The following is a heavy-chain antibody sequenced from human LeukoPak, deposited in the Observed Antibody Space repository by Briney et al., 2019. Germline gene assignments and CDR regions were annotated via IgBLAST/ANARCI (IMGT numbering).Heavy chain of an antibody. Sequence: GGSLRLSCVPSGFPFSRYGMHWVRQAPGKGLEWVSGISWNSGSIGYADSVKGRFTISRDNAKNSLYLQMNSLRAEDTALYYCAKAKRTAAPYYFDYWGQGTLVTVSS. D-gene: IGHD6-25*01. CDR1: GFPFSRYG. CDR3: AKAKRTAAPYYFDY. V-gene: IGHV3-9*01. J-gene: IGHJ4*02. CDR2: ISWNSGSI.